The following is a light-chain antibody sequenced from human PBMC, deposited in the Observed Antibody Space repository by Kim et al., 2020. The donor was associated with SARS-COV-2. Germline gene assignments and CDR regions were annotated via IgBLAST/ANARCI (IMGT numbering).Light chain of an antibody. CDR1: QGIRKS. J-gene: IGKJ4*01. CDR3: QQYHSLPLT. V-gene: IGKV1-33*01. Sequence: ASVGDRVTITCQASQGIRKSLNWFQQKPGTAPKLLIYDASDLETGVPSGFSGSGSGTDFTFTINSLQPDDFATYFCQQYHSLPLTFGGGTKVDIK. CDR2: DAS.